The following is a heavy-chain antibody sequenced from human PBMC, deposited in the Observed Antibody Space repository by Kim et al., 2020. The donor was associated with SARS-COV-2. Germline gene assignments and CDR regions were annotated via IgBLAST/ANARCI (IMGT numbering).Heavy chain of an antibody. D-gene: IGHD3-22*01. CDR3: AKYHYDSSGSNDY. Sequence: YADSVKGRFTISRDNSKNTLYLQMNSLRAEDTAVYYCAKYHYDSSGSNDYWGQGTLVTVSS. V-gene: IGHV3-23*01. J-gene: IGHJ4*02.